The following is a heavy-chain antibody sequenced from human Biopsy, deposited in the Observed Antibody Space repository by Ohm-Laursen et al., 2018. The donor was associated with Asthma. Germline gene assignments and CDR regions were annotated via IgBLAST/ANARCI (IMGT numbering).Heavy chain of an antibody. V-gene: IGHV1-18*01. D-gene: IGHD3-10*01. CDR3: ARAVDYSHYYGIDV. CDR2: ISVYNGNT. Sequence: GASVKVSCKPSGYTFNSAGITWVRRAPGQGLEWMGWISVYNGNTKVAQKLQGRVTMITDTSTSTAYMELRSLRSDDTAVYFCARAVDYSHYYGIDVWGQGTTVTVS. J-gene: IGHJ6*02. CDR1: GYTFNSAG.